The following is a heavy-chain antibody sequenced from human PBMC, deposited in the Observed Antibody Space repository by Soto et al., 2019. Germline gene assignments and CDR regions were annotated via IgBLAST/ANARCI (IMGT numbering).Heavy chain of an antibody. CDR1: GFTFIDYY. CDR3: ARDLGGLMPSR. Sequence: PGSSLRLACASSGFTFIDYYMSWIRQSPGKGLEWVSYISSSSSYTNYADSVKGRFTISRDNAKNSLYLQMNSLRAEDTAVYYCARDLGGLMPSRWGQGPLVTV. J-gene: IGHJ4*02. V-gene: IGHV3-11*06. D-gene: IGHD3-16*01. CDR2: ISSSSSYT.